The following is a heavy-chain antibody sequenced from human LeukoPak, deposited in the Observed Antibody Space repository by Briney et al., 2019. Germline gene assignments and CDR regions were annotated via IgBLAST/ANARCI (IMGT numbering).Heavy chain of an antibody. CDR2: IYSGGST. Sequence: GSLRLSCAASGFTVSSNHMSWVRQAPGKGLEWVSVIYSGGSTYYADSVKGRFTISRDNSKNTLYLQMNSLRAEDTAVYYCVKDRVIDYWGQGTLVTVSS. V-gene: IGHV3-53*05. CDR1: GFTVSSNH. J-gene: IGHJ4*02. D-gene: IGHD4-11*01. CDR3: VKDRVIDY.